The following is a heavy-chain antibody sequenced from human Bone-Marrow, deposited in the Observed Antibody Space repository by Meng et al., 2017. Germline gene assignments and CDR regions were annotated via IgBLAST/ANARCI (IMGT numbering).Heavy chain of an antibody. D-gene: IGHD2/OR15-2a*01. CDR3: ARDGNIGFTDFDY. J-gene: IGHJ4*02. CDR2: ISVDASQK. CDR1: GFTFSTSA. V-gene: IGHV3-30*04. Sequence: QGRLVESGGGGVEPGRSLRLSCAASGFTFSTSALHWVRQAPGKGLEWVAVISVDASQKFYADSVKGRLTISRDNPQNTLYLQIDSLRIEDTAVYYCARDGNIGFTDFDYWGQGTLVTVSS.